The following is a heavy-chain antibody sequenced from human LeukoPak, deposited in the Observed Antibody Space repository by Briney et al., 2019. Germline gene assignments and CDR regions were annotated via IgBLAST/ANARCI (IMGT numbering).Heavy chain of an antibody. V-gene: IGHV4-59*01. CDR3: ARAAVTTCRYFQH. J-gene: IGHJ1*01. D-gene: IGHD4-17*01. CDR1: GGSISNYY. CDR2: IYNSGHT. Sequence: PSETLSLARTVSGGSISNYYWGWIRQPPGKGLEWIGYIYNSGHTNYNPSLKSRVTISEDTSKNQLSLKLSSVTAADTAVYYCARAAVTTCRYFQHWGEGTLVTVSS.